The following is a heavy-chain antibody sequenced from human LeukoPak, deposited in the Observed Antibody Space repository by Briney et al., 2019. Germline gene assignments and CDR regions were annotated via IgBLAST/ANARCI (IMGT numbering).Heavy chain of an antibody. D-gene: IGHD6-19*01. CDR2: VKSKSDGGTI. Sequence: GGSLRLSCTASGFTFIKGWMSWVRQAPGKGLEWVGRVKSKSDGGTIDYGAPVKGRFTISRDDSKNMLYLQMNSLQTEDTAVYYCTTDRGIAVRPLFDYWGQGTLVTVSS. J-gene: IGHJ4*02. V-gene: IGHV3-15*01. CDR1: GFTFIKGW. CDR3: TTDRGIAVRPLFDY.